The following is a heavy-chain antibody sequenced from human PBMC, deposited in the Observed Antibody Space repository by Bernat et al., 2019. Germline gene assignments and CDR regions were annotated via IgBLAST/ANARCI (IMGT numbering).Heavy chain of an antibody. Sequence: QVQLQESGPGLVKPSQTLSLTCTVSGGSISSGGYYWSWIRQHPGKGLEWIGYIYYSGSTYYNPSLKSRVTISVDTSKNQFSLKLSSVTAADTAVYYCARVIVVVVAATGGRNDDFDIWGQGTMVTVSS. CDR2: IYYSGST. J-gene: IGHJ3*02. V-gene: IGHV4-31*03. D-gene: IGHD2-15*01. CDR1: GGSISSGGYY. CDR3: ARVIVVVVAATGGRNDDFDI.